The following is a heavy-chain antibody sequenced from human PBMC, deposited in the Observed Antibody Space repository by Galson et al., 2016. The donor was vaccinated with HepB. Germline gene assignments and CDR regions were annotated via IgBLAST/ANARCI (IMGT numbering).Heavy chain of an antibody. Sequence: ETLSLTCAVYGGSFSGYYWSWIRQPPGKGLEWIGEINHSGSTHYNPSLKSRVTISVDTSKNQFSLKPSSVTAADTAVYYCARLTGLRFLEWTIRGAFDYWGQGTLVTVSS. CDR1: GGSFSGYY. CDR2: INHSGST. CDR3: ARLTGLRFLEWTIRGAFDY. V-gene: IGHV4-34*01. J-gene: IGHJ4*02. D-gene: IGHD3-3*01.